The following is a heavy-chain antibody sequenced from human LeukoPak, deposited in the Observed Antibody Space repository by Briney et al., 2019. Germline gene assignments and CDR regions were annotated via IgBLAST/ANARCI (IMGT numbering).Heavy chain of an antibody. D-gene: IGHD3-3*01. Sequence: PGESLRLPCAASGFTFSSYAMSWVRQAPGKGLEWVSRISGGGGTTYYAASVKGRFTISRDNSKNTLYLQINSLRAEDTAVYYCAKDGADYDSDYFDYWGQGTLVTVSS. CDR2: ISGGGGTT. CDR3: AKDGADYDSDYFDY. J-gene: IGHJ4*02. V-gene: IGHV3-23*01. CDR1: GFTFSSYA.